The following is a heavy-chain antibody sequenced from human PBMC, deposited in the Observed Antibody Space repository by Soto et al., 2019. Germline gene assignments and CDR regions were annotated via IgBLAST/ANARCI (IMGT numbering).Heavy chain of an antibody. CDR2: ISSSSSTI. Sequence: EVQLVESGGGLVQPGGSLRLSCAASGFTFSSYSMNWVRQAPGKGLEWVSYISSSSSTIYYADSVKGRFTISRDNAKNSLYLQMNSLRDEDTAVYYCAREEPPGMFLDSSWYLGYFDYWGQGTLVTVSS. J-gene: IGHJ4*02. V-gene: IGHV3-48*02. CDR1: GFTFSSYS. CDR3: AREEPPGMFLDSSWYLGYFDY. D-gene: IGHD6-13*01.